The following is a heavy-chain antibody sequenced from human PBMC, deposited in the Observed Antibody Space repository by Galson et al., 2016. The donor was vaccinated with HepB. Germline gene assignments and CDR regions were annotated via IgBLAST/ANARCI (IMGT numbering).Heavy chain of an antibody. CDR3: ARGQATRGWGLQSYRSGREEVRKAMHV. J-gene: IGHJ6*02. Sequence: SETLSLTCTVSGGSISTGNFNWAWIRQTPGKGLEWIGEINHSRSTKQLNPSLKSRVTISVDTSKNQFSLKLSSVTAADTAVYYCARGQATRGWGLQSYRSGREEVRKAMHVWGLGTTVTVSS. CDR1: GGSISTGNFN. V-gene: IGHV4-39*07. CDR2: INHSRST. D-gene: IGHD6-19*01.